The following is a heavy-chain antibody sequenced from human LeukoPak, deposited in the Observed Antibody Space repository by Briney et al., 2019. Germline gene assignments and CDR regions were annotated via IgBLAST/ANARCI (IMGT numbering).Heavy chain of an antibody. V-gene: IGHV4-61*02. Sequence: SETLSLTCTVSGDSISSGDYYWSWIRQPAGKGLEWIGRISSSGSTNYNPSLKSRVTISIDTSKNQFSLKLSSVTAADTAVYYCARGISSFDPWGQGTLVTVSS. J-gene: IGHJ5*02. CDR3: ARGISSFDP. D-gene: IGHD2-15*01. CDR2: ISSSGST. CDR1: GDSISSGDYY.